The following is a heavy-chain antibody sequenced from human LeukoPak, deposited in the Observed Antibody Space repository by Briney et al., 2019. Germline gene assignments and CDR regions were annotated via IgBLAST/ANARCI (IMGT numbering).Heavy chain of an antibody. D-gene: IGHD6-13*01. J-gene: IGHJ4*02. V-gene: IGHV4-59*01. CDR3: ARGAAGTRDY. Sequence: PPETLSLTCTVSGGSISSYYWSWIRQPPGKGLEWIGYIYYSGSTKYNPSLASRVTISVDTSKNQFSLNLSSVTAADTAVCYCARGAAGTRDYWGQGTLVTVSS. CDR2: IYYSGST. CDR1: GGSISSYY.